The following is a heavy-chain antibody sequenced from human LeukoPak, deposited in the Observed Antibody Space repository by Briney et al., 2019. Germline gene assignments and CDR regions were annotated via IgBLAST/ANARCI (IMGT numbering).Heavy chain of an antibody. CDR3: ARAVAHYGAFDY. V-gene: IGHV3-21*04. J-gene: IGHJ4*02. CDR1: GFTFSSYS. Sequence: MTGGSLRLSCAASGFTFSSYSMNWVRQAPGKGLEWVSSISSSSSYIYYADSVKGRFTISRDNAKNSLYLQMNSLRAEDTAVYYCARAVAHYGAFDYWGQGTLVTVSS. CDR2: ISSSSSYI. D-gene: IGHD1-26*01.